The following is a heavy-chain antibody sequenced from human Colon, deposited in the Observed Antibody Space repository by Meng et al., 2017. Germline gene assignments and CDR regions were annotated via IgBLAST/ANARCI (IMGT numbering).Heavy chain of an antibody. J-gene: IGHJ5*02. V-gene: IGHV4-4*07. D-gene: IGHD2-15*01. CDR3: ARDKGIVAAGARWFDP. CDR2: IHTSGST. Sequence: QAQLQELGPGLVKPSETLSLTCTVSGDSISSYYWGWIRQTAGKGLEWIGRIHTSGSTTYNPSLKSRVTMSVDTSKNQVSLKLTSVTAADTAVYYCARDKGIVAAGARWFDPWGQGTLVTVSS. CDR1: GDSISSYY.